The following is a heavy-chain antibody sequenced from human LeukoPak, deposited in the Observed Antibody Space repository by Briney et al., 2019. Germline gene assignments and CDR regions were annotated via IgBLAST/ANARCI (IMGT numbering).Heavy chain of an antibody. J-gene: IGHJ4*02. CDR1: GFTFSNYA. V-gene: IGHV3-23*01. D-gene: IGHD3-22*01. Sequence: PGGSLRLSCAASGFTFSNYAMSWVRQAPGKGLEWVSNIGGSGGSTYYADSVKGRFTISRDNSKNMLYLQMNSLRAEDTAVYYYAKNLKAYYDSSGYSYYFDYWGQGTLVTVSS. CDR2: IGGSGGST. CDR3: AKNLKAYYDSSGYSYYFDY.